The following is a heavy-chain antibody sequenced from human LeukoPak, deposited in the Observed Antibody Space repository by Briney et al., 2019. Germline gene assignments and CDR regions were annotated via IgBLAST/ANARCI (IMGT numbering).Heavy chain of an antibody. CDR1: GDSVSSNSAA. V-gene: IGHV6-1*01. D-gene: IGHD3-10*01. CDR3: ARFSDYYGSGSYYNWEFDY. CDR2: TYYRSKWYN. J-gene: IGHJ4*02. Sequence: SQTLSLTCAISGDSVSSNSAAWNWIRQSPSRGLEWLGRTYYRSKWYNDYAVSVKSRITINPDTSKNQFSLQLNSVTPEDTAVYYCARFSDYYGSGSYYNWEFDYWGQGTLVTVSS.